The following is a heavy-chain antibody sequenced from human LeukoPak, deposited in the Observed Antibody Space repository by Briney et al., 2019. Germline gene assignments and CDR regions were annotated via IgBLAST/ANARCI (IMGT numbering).Heavy chain of an antibody. V-gene: IGHV1-8*01. CDR1: GYTFTSYD. CDR3: ARGGSQRRDGYPDPFDY. CDR2: MNPNSGNT. J-gene: IGHJ4*02. Sequence: ASVKVSCKASGYTFTSYDINWVRQATGQGLEWMGWMNPNSGNTGYAQKFQGRVTMTRNTSISTAYMGLSSLRSEDTAVYYCARGGSQRRDGYPDPFDYWGQGTLVTVSS. D-gene: IGHD5-24*01.